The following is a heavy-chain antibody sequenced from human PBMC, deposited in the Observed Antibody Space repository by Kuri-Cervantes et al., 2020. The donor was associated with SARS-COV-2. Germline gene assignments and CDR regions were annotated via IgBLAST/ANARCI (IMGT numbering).Heavy chain of an antibody. CDR3: ARALQGWFDP. CDR1: GGSFSGYY. D-gene: IGHD4-11*01. CDR2: INHSGSA. V-gene: IGHV4-34*01. J-gene: IGHJ5*02. Sequence: GSLRLSCAVYGGSFSGYYWSWIRQPPGKGLEWIGGINHSGSANYNPSLKSRVTVSVDTSKNQFSLKLSSVTAADTAVYYCARALQGWFDPWGQGTPVTVSS.